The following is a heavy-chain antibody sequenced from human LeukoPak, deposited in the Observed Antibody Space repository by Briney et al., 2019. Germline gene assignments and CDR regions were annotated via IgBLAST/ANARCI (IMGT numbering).Heavy chain of an antibody. CDR3: ARASPRTRAFDI. Sequence: ASVKVSCKASGYTFTGYYMHWVRQAPGQGLEWMGWINPNSGGTNYAQKFQGRVTMTRDTSISTAYMELSRLRSDDMAVYYCARASPRTRAFDIWGQGTMVTVSS. CDR2: INPNSGGT. CDR1: GYTFTGYY. J-gene: IGHJ3*02. D-gene: IGHD2-8*01. V-gene: IGHV1-2*02.